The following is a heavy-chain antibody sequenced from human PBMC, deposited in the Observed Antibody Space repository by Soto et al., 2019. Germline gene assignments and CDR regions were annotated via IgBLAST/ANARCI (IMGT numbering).Heavy chain of an antibody. D-gene: IGHD6-19*01. Sequence: GGFLRLSCAASGFTFDDYAMYWVRQVLGKGLEWVSSISWNSGNIGYADSVKGRFTTSRDNAKNTLYLQMNSLRAEDTAVYYCARASDIYSSGWSTPALNWFDPWGQGTLVTVSS. J-gene: IGHJ5*02. CDR1: GFTFDDYA. V-gene: IGHV3-9*01. CDR3: ARASDIYSSGWSTPALNWFDP. CDR2: ISWNSGNI.